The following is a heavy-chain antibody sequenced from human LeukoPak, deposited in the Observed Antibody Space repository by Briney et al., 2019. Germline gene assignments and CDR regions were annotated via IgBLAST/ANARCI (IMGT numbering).Heavy chain of an antibody. CDR2: IYYSGST. J-gene: IGHJ5*02. Sequence: SETLSLTCTVSGGSISSYYWSWIRQPPGKGLEWIGYIYYSGSTNYNPSLKSRVTLSVDTSTNQFSLKLSSVAAADTAVYYCARLSIVVVPAAIFGWFDPWGQGTLVTVSS. CDR1: GGSISSYY. V-gene: IGHV4-59*08. D-gene: IGHD2-2*02. CDR3: ARLSIVVVPAAIFGWFDP.